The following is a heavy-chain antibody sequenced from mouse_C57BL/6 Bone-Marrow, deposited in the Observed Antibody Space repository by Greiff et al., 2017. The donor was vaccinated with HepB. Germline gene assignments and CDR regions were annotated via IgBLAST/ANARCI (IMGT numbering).Heavy chain of an antibody. V-gene: IGHV5-6*01. CDR3: ARHSIYYYGSSSAWFAY. J-gene: IGHJ3*01. Sequence: EVHLVESGGDLVKPGGSLKLSCAASGFTFSSYGMSWVRQTPDKRLEWVATISSGGSYTYYPDSVKGRFTISRDNAKNTLYLQMSSLKSEDTAMYYCARHSIYYYGSSSAWFAYWGQGTLVTVSA. D-gene: IGHD1-1*01. CDR1: GFTFSSYG. CDR2: ISSGGSYT.